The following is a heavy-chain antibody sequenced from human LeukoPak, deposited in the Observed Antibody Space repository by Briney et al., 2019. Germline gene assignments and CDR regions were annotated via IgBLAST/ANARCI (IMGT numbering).Heavy chain of an antibody. J-gene: IGHJ4*02. D-gene: IGHD3-10*01. Sequence: GGSLRLSCAASGVTLSGYSMNGVRQAPGKGLEWVSYISSGSNTIYYADSVKGRFTISRDNAKNSLYLQMNSLSAEDTAVYYCARDPTGTYGSGTFDYWGQGTLVTVSS. CDR2: ISSGSNTI. CDR1: GVTLSGYS. CDR3: ARDPTGTYGSGTFDY. V-gene: IGHV3-48*01.